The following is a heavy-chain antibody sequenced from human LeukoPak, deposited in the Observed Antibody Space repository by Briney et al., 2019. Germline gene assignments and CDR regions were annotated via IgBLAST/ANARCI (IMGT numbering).Heavy chain of an antibody. Sequence: PGGSLRLSCVVSGFTFNRCWMNWVRQAPGKGLEWVAHINPDGRDTYYVVPVKGRFTISRDNAQNSMYLQMNSLRVEDTAVYYCTSWGDTTAEYFQRWGQGTLVTVSS. J-gene: IGHJ1*01. D-gene: IGHD2-21*02. CDR1: GFTFNRCW. CDR2: INPDGRDT. V-gene: IGHV3-7*01. CDR3: TSWGDTTAEYFQR.